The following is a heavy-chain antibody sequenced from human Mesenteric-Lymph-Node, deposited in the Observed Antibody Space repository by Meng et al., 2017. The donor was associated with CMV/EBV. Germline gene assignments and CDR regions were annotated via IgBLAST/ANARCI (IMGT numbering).Heavy chain of an antibody. Sequence: SETLSLTCTVSGGSISSGGYYWSWIRQHPGKGLEWIGYIYYSGSTNYNPSLKSRVTISVDTSKNQFSLKLSSVTAADTAVYYCARAGIGWRWLRFDYWGQGTLVTVSS. CDR2: IYYSGST. CDR3: ARAGIGWRWLRFDY. CDR1: GGSISSGGYY. D-gene: IGHD5-12*01. V-gene: IGHV4-31*03. J-gene: IGHJ4*02.